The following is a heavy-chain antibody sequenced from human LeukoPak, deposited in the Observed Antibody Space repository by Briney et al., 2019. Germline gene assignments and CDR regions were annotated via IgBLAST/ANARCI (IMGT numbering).Heavy chain of an antibody. V-gene: IGHV3-48*03. D-gene: IGHD6-13*01. CDR3: ARNRKIAAAGTSAHYYYYGMDV. J-gene: IGHJ6*02. CDR2: ISSGGSNI. CDR1: GFTFSSYD. Sequence: PGGSLRLSCAASGFTFSSYDMHWVRQAPGKGLEWVSYISSGGSNIYYADSVKGRFTISRDNAKNSLYLQMNSLRAEDTAVYYCARNRKIAAAGTSAHYYYYGMDVWGQGTTVTVSS.